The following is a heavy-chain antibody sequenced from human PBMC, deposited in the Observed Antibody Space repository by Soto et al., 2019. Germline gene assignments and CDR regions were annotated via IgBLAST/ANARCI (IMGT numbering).Heavy chain of an antibody. J-gene: IGHJ5*02. CDR1: GFTFTNYA. V-gene: IGHV3-23*01. CDR3: AKYLFGNSNGGSSSSGGSDA. CDR2: LSGSGATT. Sequence: VHLLESGGGLVQPGGSLRLSCVASGFTFTNYAMSWVRQAPGKGLEWVSALSGSGATTFYSDSAKGRFTISRDNSKNTLYLQMNSLRADDTARYYCAKYLFGNSNGGSSSSGGSDAWGQGTLVTVSS. D-gene: IGHD2-15*01.